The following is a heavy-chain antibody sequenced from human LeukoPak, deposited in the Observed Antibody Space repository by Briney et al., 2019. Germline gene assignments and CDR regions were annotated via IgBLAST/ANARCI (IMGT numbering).Heavy chain of an antibody. CDR3: ARCWYPYYYYGMDV. CDR2: ISSSGSTI. V-gene: IGHV3-11*01. Sequence: KPGGSLRLSCAASGFTFSDYYMSWIRQAPGKGLEWVSYISSSGSTIYYADSVKGRFTISRDNAKNSLYLQMNSLRAEDTAVYYCARCWYPYYYYGMDVWDQGTTVTVSS. D-gene: IGHD6-13*01. J-gene: IGHJ6*02. CDR1: GFTFSDYY.